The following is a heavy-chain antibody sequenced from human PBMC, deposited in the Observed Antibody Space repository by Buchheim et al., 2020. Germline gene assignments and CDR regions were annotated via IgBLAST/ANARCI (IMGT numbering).Heavy chain of an antibody. Sequence: QVQLQESGPGLAKPSETLSLTCTVSGGSVSSGNYYWSWIRQPPGKGLEWIGSIYYSGNTNYNPSLTSRVTISVDTSKNQFSLKLISLTAADTAVYYCARGPRSITWFDLWGQGTL. CDR3: ARGPRSITWFDL. D-gene: IGHD6-6*01. CDR2: IYYSGNT. J-gene: IGHJ5*02. V-gene: IGHV4-61*01. CDR1: GGSVSSGNYY.